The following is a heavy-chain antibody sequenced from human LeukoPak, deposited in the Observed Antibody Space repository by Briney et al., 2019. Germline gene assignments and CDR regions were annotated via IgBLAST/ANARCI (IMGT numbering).Heavy chain of an antibody. J-gene: IGHJ4*02. V-gene: IGHV3-48*01. D-gene: IGHD2/OR15-2a*01. CDR3: ARDNSRSFSPYYFDY. CDR1: GFTFSSYS. Sequence: GGSLRLSCAASGFTFSSYSMNWVRQAPGKGLEWVSYISSSSSTIYYADSVKGRFTISRDNAKNSLYLQMNSLRAEDTAVYYCARDNSRSFSPYYFDYWGQGTLVTVSS. CDR2: ISSSSSTI.